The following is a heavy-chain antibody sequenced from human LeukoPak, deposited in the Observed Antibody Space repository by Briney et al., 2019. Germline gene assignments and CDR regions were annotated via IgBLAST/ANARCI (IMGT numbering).Heavy chain of an antibody. D-gene: IGHD3-3*01. CDR1: GFTFSSYS. CDR2: ISSSSSYI. Sequence: GGSLRLSCAASGFTFSSYSMNWVRQAPGKGLEWVSSISSSSSYIYYADSVKGRFTISRDNAKNSLYLQMNSLRAEDTAVYYCARAGDDFWSGYYPFDYWGQGTLVTVSS. CDR3: ARAGDDFWSGYYPFDY. V-gene: IGHV3-21*01. J-gene: IGHJ4*02.